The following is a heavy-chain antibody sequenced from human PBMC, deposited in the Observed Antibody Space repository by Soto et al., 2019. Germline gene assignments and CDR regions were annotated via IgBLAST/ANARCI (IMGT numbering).Heavy chain of an antibody. V-gene: IGHV3-23*01. J-gene: IGHJ4*02. D-gene: IGHD6-13*01. CDR1: GFTFTTYI. CDR3: VKGSSSWYYFDS. CDR2: ITAGGETT. Sequence: PGGSLRLSCAASGFTFTTYIMAWVRQAPGKGLQWVSTITAGGETTYYADSVKGRFTISRDNSQNKVFLQMNSLRSEDTALYYCVKGSSSWYYFDSWGQGIPVTVSS.